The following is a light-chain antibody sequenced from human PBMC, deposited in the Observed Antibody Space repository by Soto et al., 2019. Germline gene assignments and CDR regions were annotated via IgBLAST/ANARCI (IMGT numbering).Light chain of an antibody. CDR2: EVS. V-gene: IGLV2-14*01. CDR3: SSYTSSSTGV. J-gene: IGLJ3*02. Sequence: QSALTQPASVSGSPGQSITISCTGTSSDVGGYNYVSWYQQNPGKAPKHMIYEVSNRPSGVSNRFSGSKSGNTASLTISGLQAEDEADYYCSSYTSSSTGVFGGGTKLTVL. CDR1: SSDVGGYNY.